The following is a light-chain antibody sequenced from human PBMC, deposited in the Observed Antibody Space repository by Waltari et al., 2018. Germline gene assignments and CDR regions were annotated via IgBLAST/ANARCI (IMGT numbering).Light chain of an antibody. CDR2: DVS. V-gene: IGLV2-14*01. J-gene: IGLJ3*02. CDR1: SSDVGGYNY. CDR3: SSYTSSSTWV. Sequence: LTQPASVSGSPGQSITISCTGTSSDVGGYNYVSWYQQHPGKAPKLMIYDVSKRPSGVSNRFSGSKSDNTASLTISGLQAEDEADYYCSSYTSSSTWVFGGGTKLTVL.